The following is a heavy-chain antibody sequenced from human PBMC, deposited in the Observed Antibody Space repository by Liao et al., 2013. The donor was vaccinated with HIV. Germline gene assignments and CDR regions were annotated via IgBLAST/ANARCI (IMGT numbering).Heavy chain of an antibody. CDR1: GGSISSGSYY. CDR2: IYYSGST. V-gene: IGHV4-39*07. CDR3: ARIMNFRPDV. J-gene: IGHJ6*04. Sequence: QVQLQESGPGLVKPSQTLSLTCTVSGGSISSGSYYWGWIRQPPGKGLDWIGAIYYSGSTYYGPTLNSRVTISVDTSKNQFSLNLKSMTAADTAVYYCARIMNFRPDVWGKGTTVTVSS. D-gene: IGHD3-16*01.